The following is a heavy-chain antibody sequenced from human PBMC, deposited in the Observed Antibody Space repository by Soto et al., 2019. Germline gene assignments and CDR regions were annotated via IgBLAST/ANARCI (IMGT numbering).Heavy chain of an antibody. V-gene: IGHV3-48*02. J-gene: IGHJ4*02. CDR2: ISGSGNTM. CDR3: ARDPKSGNQKLYFDY. D-gene: IGHD4-4*01. CDR1: GFTFSSYS. Sequence: GGSLRLSCSASGFTFSSYSMNWVRQAPGKELEWLSYISGSGNTMYYAGSVKGRFTIARDNAQKSLYLQLNNLRDDDTAMYYCARDPKSGNQKLYFDYWGQGTLVTVSS.